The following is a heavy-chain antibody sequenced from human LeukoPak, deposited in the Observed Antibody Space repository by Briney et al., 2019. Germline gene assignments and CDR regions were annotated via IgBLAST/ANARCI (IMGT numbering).Heavy chain of an antibody. CDR1: GFTFSSYA. J-gene: IGHJ4*02. V-gene: IGHV3-23*01. CDR2: ISGSGGST. Sequence: GGSLRLSCAASGFTFSSYAMSWVRQAPGKGLEWVSAISGSGGSTYYADSVKGRFTISRDNAKNSLYLQMNSLRAEDTVVYYCARFVSVAGPDYWGQGTLVTVSS. D-gene: IGHD6-19*01. CDR3: ARFVSVAGPDY.